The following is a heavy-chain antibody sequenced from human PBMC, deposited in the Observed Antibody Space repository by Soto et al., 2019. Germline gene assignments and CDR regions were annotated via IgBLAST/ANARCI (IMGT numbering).Heavy chain of an antibody. V-gene: IGHV5-51*01. Sequence: GAAVKLSCEGSGYSVTSYWIGWVRQMPGKGLEWMGIIYPGDSDTRYSPSFQGQVTISADKSISIAYLQWSSLKASDTAMYYCARQSYHYGSGGYSDAFDIWGQGTMVTVSS. CDR1: GYSVTSYW. D-gene: IGHD3-10*01. J-gene: IGHJ3*02. CDR2: IYPGDSDT. CDR3: ARQSYHYGSGGYSDAFDI.